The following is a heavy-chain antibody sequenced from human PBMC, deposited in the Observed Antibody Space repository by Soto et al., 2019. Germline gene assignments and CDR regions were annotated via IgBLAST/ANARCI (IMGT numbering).Heavy chain of an antibody. Sequence: QVQLVQSGTEVKKPGASVKVSCKTSGYSFTKYGLHWVRQAPGQRLEWMGWINPGNGDTKYSQKFQGRVTITRDTSATTAYMELSSLRSEDSAVFYCSRTDCSCTSCYNNYFYGMDVWGQGTTVTVSS. CDR1: GYSFTKYG. CDR2: INPGNGDT. J-gene: IGHJ6*01. D-gene: IGHD2-2*01. CDR3: SRTDCSCTSCYNNYFYGMDV. V-gene: IGHV1-3*01.